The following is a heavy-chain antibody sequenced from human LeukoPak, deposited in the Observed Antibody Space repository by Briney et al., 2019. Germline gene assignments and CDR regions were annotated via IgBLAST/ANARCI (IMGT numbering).Heavy chain of an antibody. D-gene: IGHD3-3*01. V-gene: IGHV3-48*02. Sequence: GGSLRLSCAASTFTFSSYWMSWVRQAPGKGLEWVSYISSSSTIYYADSVKGRFTISRDNAKNSLYLQMNSLRDEDTAVYYCARDQILEWLLYDDYYYGMDVWGQGTTVTVSS. CDR2: ISSSSTI. CDR3: ARDQILEWLLYDDYYYGMDV. J-gene: IGHJ6*02. CDR1: TFTFSSYW.